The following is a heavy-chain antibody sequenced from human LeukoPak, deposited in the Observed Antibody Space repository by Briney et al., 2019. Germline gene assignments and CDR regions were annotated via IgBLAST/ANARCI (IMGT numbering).Heavy chain of an antibody. J-gene: IGHJ4*02. Sequence: GGSLRLSCAAYGFTVTNTYMTWVRQAPGKGLEWVSVIYSGGSTYYADSVKGRFTISRDNSKNTLYLQINSLRAEDTAVYYCARDSYCSSTSCYGHLSFDYWGQGTLVTVSS. D-gene: IGHD2-2*01. V-gene: IGHV3-53*01. CDR2: IYSGGST. CDR1: GFTVTNTY. CDR3: ARDSYCSSTSCYGHLSFDY.